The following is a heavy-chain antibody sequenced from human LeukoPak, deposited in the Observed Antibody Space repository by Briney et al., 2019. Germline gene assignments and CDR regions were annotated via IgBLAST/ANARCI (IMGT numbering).Heavy chain of an antibody. CDR2: IYTGGTI. Sequence: PGGSLRLSCAGAGFTFSNYGMSWVRQAPGKGLEWVSVIYTGGTIYYADSVKGRFTISRDNSRNTLYLQMNSLRAEDTAVYYCARDLAVAGPSAGMDVWGQGTTVTVSS. V-gene: IGHV3-53*01. CDR1: GFTFSNYG. CDR3: ARDLAVAGPSAGMDV. J-gene: IGHJ6*02. D-gene: IGHD6-19*01.